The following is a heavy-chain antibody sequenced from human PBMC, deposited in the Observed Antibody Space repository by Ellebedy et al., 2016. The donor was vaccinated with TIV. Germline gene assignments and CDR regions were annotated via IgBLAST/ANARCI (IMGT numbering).Heavy chain of an antibody. D-gene: IGHD5-18*01. J-gene: IGHJ6*03. CDR1: GGSISSSSYY. V-gene: IGHV4-39*01. CDR2: IYYSWST. Sequence: GSLRLXCTVSGGSISSSSYYWGWIRQPLGKGLEWLGSIYYSWSTYYNSSLKSRVTISVDTSTNQFSLKLSSVTAADTAVYYCARHLGYRYGLYYYYYMDVWGKGTTVTVSS. CDR3: ARHLGYRYGLYYYYYMDV.